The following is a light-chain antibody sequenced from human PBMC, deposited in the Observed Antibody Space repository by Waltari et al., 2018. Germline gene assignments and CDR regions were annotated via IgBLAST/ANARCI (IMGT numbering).Light chain of an antibody. CDR1: QSLLHGSGNTF. Sequence: DIVMTQSPLSLSVTPGEPASISCKSSQSLLHGSGNTFLDWYLQKPGQSPQLLIYLISNRSSGVPDRFCGSGSGTDLTRKISRLEAEDVGVYFCMQARQTPWTFGQGTKVEIK. CDR3: MQARQTPWT. CDR2: LIS. V-gene: IGKV2-28*01. J-gene: IGKJ1*01.